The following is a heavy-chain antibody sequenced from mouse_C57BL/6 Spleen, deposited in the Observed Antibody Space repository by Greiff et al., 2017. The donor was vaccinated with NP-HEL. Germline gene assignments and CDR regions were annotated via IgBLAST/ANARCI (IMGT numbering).Heavy chain of an antibody. D-gene: IGHD3-2*02. Sequence: QVQLQQSGAELARPGASVKLSCKASGYTFTSYGISWVKQRTGQGLEWIGEIYPRSGNTYYNEQFKGKATLTADKSSSTAYMELRSLTSEDSAVYFCARHASSGADYWGQGTTLTVSS. CDR1: GYTFTSYG. J-gene: IGHJ2*01. CDR3: ARHASSGADY. V-gene: IGHV1-81*01. CDR2: IYPRSGNT.